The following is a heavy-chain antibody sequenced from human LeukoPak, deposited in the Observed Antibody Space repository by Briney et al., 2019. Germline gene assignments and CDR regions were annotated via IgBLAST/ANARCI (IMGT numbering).Heavy chain of an antibody. J-gene: IGHJ4*02. CDR1: GYSFTYYW. CDR2: IYPGDSDT. D-gene: IGHD1-1*01. Sequence: GESRKISCKGSGYSFTYYWIGWVRQMPGKGLEWMGIIYPGDSDTRYRPSFQGQVTISVDKSISTAYLQWSSLKASDTAMYYCARQDGNSKYYFEYWGQGTLVTVSS. CDR3: ARQDGNSKYYFEY. V-gene: IGHV5-51*01.